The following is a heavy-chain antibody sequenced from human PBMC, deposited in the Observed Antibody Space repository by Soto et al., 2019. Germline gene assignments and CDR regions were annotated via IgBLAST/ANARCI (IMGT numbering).Heavy chain of an antibody. CDR3: ARGEGEVFSEGRDHWVDP. J-gene: IGHJ5*02. CDR2: IIPIYGTV. Sequence: QVQLVQSGAEVKKPGSSVKVSCKASGGSFSSFAISWVRQAPGQGLEWMGGIIPIYGTVNYAQKFRGRVTITADESTSKAYMELSRLRSDDTAVYYCARGEGEVFSEGRDHWVDPWGQGALVTVSS. V-gene: IGHV1-69*01. D-gene: IGHD3-16*01. CDR1: GGSFSSFA.